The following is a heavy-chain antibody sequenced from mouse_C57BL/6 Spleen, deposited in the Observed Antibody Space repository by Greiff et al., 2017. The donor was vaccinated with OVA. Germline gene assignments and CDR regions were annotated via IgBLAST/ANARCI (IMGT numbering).Heavy chain of an antibody. CDR2: INPGSGGT. Sequence: VQLQESGAELVRPGTSVKVSCKASGYAFTNYLIEWVKQRPGQGLEWIGVINPGSGGTNYNEKFKGKATLTADKSSSTAYMQLSSLTSEDSAVYFCARYYYGYEGAMDYWGQGTSVTVSS. D-gene: IGHD2-2*01. V-gene: IGHV1-54*01. CDR1: GYAFTNYL. CDR3: ARYYYGYEGAMDY. J-gene: IGHJ4*01.